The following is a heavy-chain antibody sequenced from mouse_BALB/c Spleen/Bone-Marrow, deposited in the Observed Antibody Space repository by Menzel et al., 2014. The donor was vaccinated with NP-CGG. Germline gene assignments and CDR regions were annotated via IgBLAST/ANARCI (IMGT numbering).Heavy chain of an antibody. Sequence: EVQLVESGGGLVQPGGSLKLSCAASGFTFSNYGMSWVRQTPDKRLELVATINSNGGITYYPDSVKGRFTISRDNAKNTLYLQMSGLKSEDTAMYYCAKNQEAFDYWGQGTTLTVSS. CDR1: GFTFSNYG. D-gene: IGHD3-2*02. CDR2: INSNGGIT. V-gene: IGHV5-6-3*01. CDR3: AKNQEAFDY. J-gene: IGHJ2*01.